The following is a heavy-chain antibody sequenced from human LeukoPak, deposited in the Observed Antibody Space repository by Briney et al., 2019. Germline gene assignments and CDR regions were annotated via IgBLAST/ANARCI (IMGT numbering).Heavy chain of an antibody. Sequence: ASVKVSCKASGYTFTSYDINWVRQATGQGLEGMGWINPNTGDPYYAQKFQGRVTMTRDTSISTDYMELSTLRSDDTAVYYCARKGADYGDYDYWGQGTLVTVSS. CDR2: INPNTGDP. D-gene: IGHD4-17*01. CDR3: ARKGADYGDYDY. CDR1: GYTFTSYD. V-gene: IGHV1-2*02. J-gene: IGHJ4*02.